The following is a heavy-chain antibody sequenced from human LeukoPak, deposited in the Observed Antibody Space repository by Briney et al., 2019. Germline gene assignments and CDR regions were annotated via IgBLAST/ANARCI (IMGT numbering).Heavy chain of an antibody. CDR2: ISGSGSST. Sequence: GGSLRLSCEASGFTFSSYAMSWVRQASGKGLEWVSAISGSGSSTYYADSVKGRFTISRDNSKNTLYLQMNSLRAEDTAVYYCAKDLLALVVSPTFSLDYWGQGTLVTVSS. J-gene: IGHJ4*02. V-gene: IGHV3-23*01. D-gene: IGHD2-15*01. CDR3: AKDLLALVVSPTFSLDY. CDR1: GFTFSSYA.